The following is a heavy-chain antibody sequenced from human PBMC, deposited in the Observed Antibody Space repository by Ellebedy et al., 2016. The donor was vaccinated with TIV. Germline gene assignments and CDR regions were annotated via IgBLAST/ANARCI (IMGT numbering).Heavy chain of an antibody. CDR2: ISGSAGNT. CDR3: ARDEKVENYYESSSYYYAY. D-gene: IGHD3-22*01. J-gene: IGHJ4*02. Sequence: GESLKISCAASGFTFSSYAMSWVRQAPGKGLEWVSAISGSAGNTYYADSVKGRFTISRDNAKNSLFLQMNSLRAEDTAVYYCARDEKVENYYESSSYYYAYWGQGTLVTVSS. V-gene: IGHV3-23*01. CDR1: GFTFSSYA.